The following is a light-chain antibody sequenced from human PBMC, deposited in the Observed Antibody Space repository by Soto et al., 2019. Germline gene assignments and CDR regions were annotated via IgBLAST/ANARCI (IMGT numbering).Light chain of an antibody. CDR1: QGIIDY. V-gene: IGKV1-27*01. CDR2: AAS. Sequence: DIEMTQSPSSLSASVGDRVIITCRESQGIIDYLAWYQQKPGKPPTLLIYAASTLHSGVPSRFRGSGAGTDFTLTISSLQPEDVATYYCQKYDTAPQTFGPGTRVEIK. J-gene: IGKJ1*01. CDR3: QKYDTAPQT.